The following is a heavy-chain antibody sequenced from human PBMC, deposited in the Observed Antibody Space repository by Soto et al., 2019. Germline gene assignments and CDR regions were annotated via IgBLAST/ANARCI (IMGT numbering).Heavy chain of an antibody. D-gene: IGHD2-15*01. CDR3: ARDINPTYGGNAFDY. Sequence: GGSLRLSCAASGFTFSSYGMHWVRQAPGKGLEWVAVIWYDGSNKYYADSVKGRFTIFRDNSKNTLYLQMNSLRAEDTAVYYCARDINPTYGGNAFDYWGQGTLVTVS. V-gene: IGHV3-33*01. CDR1: GFTFSSYG. CDR2: IWYDGSNK. J-gene: IGHJ4*02.